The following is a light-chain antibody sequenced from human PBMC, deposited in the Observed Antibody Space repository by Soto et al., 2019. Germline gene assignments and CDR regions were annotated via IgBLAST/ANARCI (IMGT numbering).Light chain of an antibody. Sequence: EIVLTQSPATLSLSPGETATLSCRASQSISIYLAWYQQKPGQAPRLLIYDASNRATGIPARFSGSGSGTDFTHTISSLEPEDSAIYHCQQRSNWITFGQGTRLEIK. V-gene: IGKV3-11*01. CDR3: QQRSNWIT. CDR2: DAS. J-gene: IGKJ5*01. CDR1: QSISIY.